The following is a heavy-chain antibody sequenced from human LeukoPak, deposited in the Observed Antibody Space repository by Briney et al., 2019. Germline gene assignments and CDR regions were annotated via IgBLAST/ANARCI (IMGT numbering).Heavy chain of an antibody. CDR3: ARDGYCSGGSCSGPFDY. D-gene: IGHD2-15*01. CDR2: IWYDGSNK. CDR1: GFTFSSYG. J-gene: IGHJ4*02. Sequence: GGSLILSCAASGFTFSSYGMHWVRQAPGKGLGWVAVIWYDGSNKYYADSVKGRFTISRDNSKNTLYLQMNSLRAEDTAVYYCARDGYCSGGSCSGPFDYWGQGTLVTVSS. V-gene: IGHV3-33*01.